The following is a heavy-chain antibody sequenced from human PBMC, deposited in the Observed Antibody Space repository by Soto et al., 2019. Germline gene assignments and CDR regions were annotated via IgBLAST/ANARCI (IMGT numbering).Heavy chain of an antibody. D-gene: IGHD1-1*01. CDR3: APGPSGTTYLFDY. V-gene: IGHV3-23*01. CDR2: ISGSGGST. J-gene: IGHJ4*02. Sequence: EVQLLESGGGLVQPGGSLRLSCTASGCTFSSYAMSWVRQDPVKGLEWGSAISGSGGSTYYADSVKGRFTISRDNSKNTLYLQMNRLRAEDTAVYYCAPGPSGTTYLFDYWGQGTLVTVSS. CDR1: GCTFSSYA.